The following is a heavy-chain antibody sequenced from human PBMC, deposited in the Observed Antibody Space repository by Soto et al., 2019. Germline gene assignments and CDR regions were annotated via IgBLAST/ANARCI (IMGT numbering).Heavy chain of an antibody. CDR1: GFTVSNHY. CDR2: IQDGGSI. CDR3: ARGEGSGSNALGH. Sequence: EVLLEEAGGGFVQPGGSLRLSCAASGFTVSNHYITWVRQAPGKGLEWVSVIQDGGSISYADSVRDRFTISRYNSKNTVFLEMNSLRPEDTAVYFCARGEGSGSNALGHWGQGTLVTVSS. D-gene: IGHD3-16*01. V-gene: IGHV3-66*01. J-gene: IGHJ4*02.